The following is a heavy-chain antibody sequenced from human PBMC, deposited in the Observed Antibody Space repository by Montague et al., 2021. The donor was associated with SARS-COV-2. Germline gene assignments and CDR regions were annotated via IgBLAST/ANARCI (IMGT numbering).Heavy chain of an antibody. CDR3: ARWIVNSRYFDY. V-gene: IGHV6-1*01. D-gene: IGHD2-21*01. J-gene: IGHJ4*02. CDR2: TYYTSKWNN. Sequence: CAISGDSVSRIGVGWNWIRQSPSRGLEWLGSTYYTSKWNNDYTISGKSRISISPDTSKNQFSLQLKSVTPEDTAVYYCARWIVNSRYFDYWGQGTLVTVSS. CDR1: GDSVSRIGVG.